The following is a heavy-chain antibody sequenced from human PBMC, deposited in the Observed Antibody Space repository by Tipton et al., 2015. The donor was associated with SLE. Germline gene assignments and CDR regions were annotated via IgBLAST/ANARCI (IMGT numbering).Heavy chain of an antibody. CDR1: GGTFSSYA. CDR2: IIPIFGTA. Sequence: QVQLVQSGAEVKKPGSSVKVSCKASGGTFSSYAISWVRQAPGQGLEWMGGIIPIFGTAKYAQKFQGRVTITTDESTSTAYMELSSLRSEDTAVYYCAREYYDTSGYYFRTRFDPWGQGTLVTVSS. V-gene: IGHV1-69*01. D-gene: IGHD3-22*01. J-gene: IGHJ5*02. CDR3: AREYYDTSGYYFRTRFDP.